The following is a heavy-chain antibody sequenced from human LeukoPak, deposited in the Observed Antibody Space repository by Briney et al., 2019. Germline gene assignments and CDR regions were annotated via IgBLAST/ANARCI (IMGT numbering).Heavy chain of an antibody. Sequence: ASVKVSCKASGYTFTGYYMHWVRQAPGQGLEWMGWISAYNGNTNYAQKLQGRVTMTTDTSTSTAYMELRSLRSDDTAVYYCARIPYIVGARYMDVWGKGTTVTVSS. V-gene: IGHV1-18*04. J-gene: IGHJ6*03. CDR1: GYTFTGYY. D-gene: IGHD1-26*01. CDR3: ARIPYIVGARYMDV. CDR2: ISAYNGNT.